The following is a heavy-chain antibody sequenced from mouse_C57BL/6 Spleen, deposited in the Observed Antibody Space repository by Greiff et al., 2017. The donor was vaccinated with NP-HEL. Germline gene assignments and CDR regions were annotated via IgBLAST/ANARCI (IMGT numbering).Heavy chain of an antibody. CDR1: GYTFTSYW. J-gene: IGHJ4*01. V-gene: IGHV1-64*01. D-gene: IGHD2-4*01. CDR2: IHPNSGST. CDR3: ARGYDYDGPYYYAMDY. Sequence: QVQLQQPGAELVKPGASVKLSCKASGYTFTSYWMHWVKQRPGQGLEWIGMIHPNSGSTNYNEKFKSKATLTVDKSSSTAYMQLSSLTSEDSAVYYCARGYDYDGPYYYAMDYWGQGTSVTVSS.